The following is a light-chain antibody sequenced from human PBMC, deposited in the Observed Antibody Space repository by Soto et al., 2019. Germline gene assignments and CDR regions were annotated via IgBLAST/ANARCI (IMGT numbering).Light chain of an antibody. CDR1: QSISSW. CDR3: QQYHRYKWT. Sequence: DIQMTQSPSTLSASVGDRVTITFRASQSISSWLAWYQQKPGKAPKLLIYDASSLESGVPSRFSGSGSGTEFTLTISSLQPEDFATYYCQQYHRYKWTFGQGTKVDIK. V-gene: IGKV1-5*01. J-gene: IGKJ1*01. CDR2: DAS.